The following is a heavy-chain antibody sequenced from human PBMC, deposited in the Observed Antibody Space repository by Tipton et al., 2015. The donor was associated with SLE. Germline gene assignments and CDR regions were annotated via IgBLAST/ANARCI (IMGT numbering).Heavy chain of an antibody. V-gene: IGHV4-59*01. J-gene: IGHJ6*02. D-gene: IGHD6-6*01. CDR1: GDSINDYY. CDR2: MYYGGSS. CDR3: ARSTSRPSSYYFYGLDV. Sequence: LRLSCMVSGDSINDYYWTWIRQSPGKGLEWIAYMYYGGSSDYNPSLKSRVTISVDTSKNQFSLRLSSVTAADTAVYYCARSTSRPSSYYFYGLDVWGQGTTVTVSS.